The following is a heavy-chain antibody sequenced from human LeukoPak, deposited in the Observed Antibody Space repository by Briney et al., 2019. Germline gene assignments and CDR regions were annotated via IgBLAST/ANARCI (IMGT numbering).Heavy chain of an antibody. J-gene: IGHJ4*02. D-gene: IGHD5-18*01. Sequence: GGSLRLSCAASGFTVSSNYMSWVRQAPGKGLEWVSDIYSGGSTYYADSVKGRFTISRDNSKNTLYLQMNSLRAEDTAVYYCATDGYSYGRLRGYGGQGTLVTVSS. CDR1: GFTVSSNY. V-gene: IGHV3-53*01. CDR2: IYSGGST. CDR3: ATDGYSYGRLRGY.